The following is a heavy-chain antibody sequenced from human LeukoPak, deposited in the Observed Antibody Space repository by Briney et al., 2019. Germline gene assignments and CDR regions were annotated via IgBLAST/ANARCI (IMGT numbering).Heavy chain of an antibody. CDR3: ASGRKYYDSNDGMDV. Sequence: SVKVSCKASGGTFSSYAISWVRQAPGQGLEWMGRIIPILGIANYAQKFQGRVTITADKSTSTAYMELSSLRSEDTAVYYCASGRKYYDSNDGMDVWGQGTTVTVSS. CDR1: GGTFSSYA. J-gene: IGHJ6*02. D-gene: IGHD3-22*01. CDR2: IIPILGIA. V-gene: IGHV1-69*04.